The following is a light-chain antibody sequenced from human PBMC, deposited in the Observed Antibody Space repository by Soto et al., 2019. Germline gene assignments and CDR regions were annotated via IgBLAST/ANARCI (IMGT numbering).Light chain of an antibody. CDR2: AAS. CDR1: QSISNY. CDR3: QQSYSTPLT. V-gene: IGKV1-39*01. Sequence: IRMTQSPSSLSAFVGDRVTITCRASQSISNYLNWYQQKPGKAPKLLIYAASSLQSGVPSRFSGSGSGTDFTLTISSLQPEDFATYYCQQSYSTPLTFGGGTKVEI. J-gene: IGKJ4*01.